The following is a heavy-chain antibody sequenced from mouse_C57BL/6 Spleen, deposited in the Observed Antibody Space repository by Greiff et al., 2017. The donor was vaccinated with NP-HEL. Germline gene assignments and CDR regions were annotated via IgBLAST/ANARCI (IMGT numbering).Heavy chain of an antibody. D-gene: IGHD1-1*01. J-gene: IGHJ3*01. CDR3: AGSEGHYCGTSGWLAY. V-gene: IGHV1-20*01. CDR1: GYSFTGYF. Sequence: VQLQQSGPELVKPGASVKISCKASGYSFTGYFMNWVMQSHGKSLEWIGRINPYNGDTFYNQKFKGKATLTVDKSSSTAPMELRSLTSEDSAVDYCAGSEGHYCGTSGWLAYWGQGTLVTVSA. CDR2: INPYNGDT.